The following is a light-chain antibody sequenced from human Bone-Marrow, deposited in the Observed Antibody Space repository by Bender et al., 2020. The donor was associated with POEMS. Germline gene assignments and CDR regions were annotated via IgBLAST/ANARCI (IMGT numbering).Light chain of an antibody. CDR2: YDD. CDR3: SAWDDSLRGWI. CDR1: SSNIGNHG. Sequence: QSVVTQPPSLSEAPRQRVTISSSGSSSNIGNHGVNWYQQLPGEAPKLLIYYDDLLTPGVPDRFSASKSGTSASLAIGELQSESETLYYCSAWDDSLRGWIFDGGTKLTGL. J-gene: IGLJ2*01. V-gene: IGLV1-36*01.